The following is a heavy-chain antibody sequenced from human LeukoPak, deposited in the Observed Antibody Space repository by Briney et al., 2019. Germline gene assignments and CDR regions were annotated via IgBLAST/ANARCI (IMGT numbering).Heavy chain of an antibody. V-gene: IGHV3-23*01. Sequence: GGSLRLSCAASGFTFSSYGMSWVRQAPGKGLEWVSAISGSGGSTYYADSVKGRFTISRDNAKNSLYLQMNSLRAEDTAVYYCARDRGRSGSGYYWGQGTLVTVSS. CDR2: ISGSGGST. CDR3: ARDRGRSGSGYY. J-gene: IGHJ4*02. D-gene: IGHD6-19*01. CDR1: GFTFSSYG.